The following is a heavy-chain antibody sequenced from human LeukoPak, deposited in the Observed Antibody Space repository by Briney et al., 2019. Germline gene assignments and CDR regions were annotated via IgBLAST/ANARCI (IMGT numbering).Heavy chain of an antibody. CDR3: ARVSSSTTCPDRYYMDV. V-gene: IGHV3-33*01. CDR2: IWNDGSNR. Sequence: LAGGSLRLSCAASGFTFSYYGMHWVRQAPGKGLEWVAVIWNDGSNRYYADSVKGRFTISRDNSQYTLYLQMNGLRAEDTAVYYCARVSSSTTCPDRYYMDVWGKGTTVTVSS. CDR1: GFTFSYYG. D-gene: IGHD2-2*01. J-gene: IGHJ6*03.